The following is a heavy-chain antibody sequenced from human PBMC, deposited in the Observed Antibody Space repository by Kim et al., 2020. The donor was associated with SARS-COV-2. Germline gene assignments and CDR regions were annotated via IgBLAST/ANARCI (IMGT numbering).Heavy chain of an antibody. V-gene: IGHV3-30-3*01. CDR2: ISYDGSNK. D-gene: IGHD6-13*01. J-gene: IGHJ5*02. CDR1: GFTFSSYA. CDR3: AREYSSSWIAWFDP. Sequence: GGSLRLSCAASGFTFSSYAMHWVRQAPGKGLEWVAVISYDGSNKYYADSVKGRFTISRDNSKNTLYLQMNSLRAEDTAVYYCAREYSSSWIAWFDPWGQGTLVTVSS.